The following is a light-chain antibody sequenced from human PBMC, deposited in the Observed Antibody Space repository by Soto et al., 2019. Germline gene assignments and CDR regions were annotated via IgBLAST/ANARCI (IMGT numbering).Light chain of an antibody. CDR2: GAS. CDR1: QAVSSNY. Sequence: IVLTESPGTLSLSPGERATLSCRASQAVSSNYLAWFQQKPGQAPRLLIFGASSRATGIPDRFSGSGSGSDFTLTISRLEPEDFAVYYCQQYGDSPRTFG. J-gene: IGKJ5*01. CDR3: QQYGDSPRT. V-gene: IGKV3-20*01.